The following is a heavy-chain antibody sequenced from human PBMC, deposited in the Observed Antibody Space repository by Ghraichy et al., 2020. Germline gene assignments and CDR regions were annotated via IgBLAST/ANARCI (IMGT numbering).Heavy chain of an antibody. Sequence: GGSLRLSCAASGFTLSSYIINWVRQAPGKGLEWVSSISSSSTYIYYADSVKGRFTISRDNAKNSVYLQMNSLRAEDTAVYYCARELTGYFDYWGQGTLVTVSS. J-gene: IGHJ4*02. CDR1: GFTLSSYI. D-gene: IGHD3-9*01. V-gene: IGHV3-21*01. CDR3: ARELTGYFDY. CDR2: ISSSSTYI.